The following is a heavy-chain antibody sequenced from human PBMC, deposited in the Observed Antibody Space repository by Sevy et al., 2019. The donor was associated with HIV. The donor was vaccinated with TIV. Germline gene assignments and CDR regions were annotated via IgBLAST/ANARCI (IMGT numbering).Heavy chain of an antibody. J-gene: IGHJ4*02. CDR3: TTHYYDILTGKWNFFDY. D-gene: IGHD3-9*01. CDR1: GFTFSNAW. CDR2: IKSKTDGGTT. Sequence: GGSLRLSCAASGFTFSNAWMSWVRQAPGKGLEWVGRIKSKTDGGTTDNAAPVKGRFTISRDDSKNTLYLQMNSLKTEDTAVYYCTTHYYDILTGKWNFFDYWGQGTLVTVSS. V-gene: IGHV3-15*01.